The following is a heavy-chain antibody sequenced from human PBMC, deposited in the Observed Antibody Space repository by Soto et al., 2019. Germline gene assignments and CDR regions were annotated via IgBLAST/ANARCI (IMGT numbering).Heavy chain of an antibody. CDR1: GFTVSSNY. CDR3: ARERGEAQQLPPEINWFDP. Sequence: EVQLVESGGGLVQPGGSLRLSCAASGFTVSSNYMSWVRQAPGKGLEWVSVIYSGGSTYYADSVKGRFTISRDNSKNTLYLQMNSLRAEDTAVYYCARERGEAQQLPPEINWFDPWGQGTLVTVSS. V-gene: IGHV3-66*01. D-gene: IGHD6-13*01. CDR2: IYSGGST. J-gene: IGHJ5*02.